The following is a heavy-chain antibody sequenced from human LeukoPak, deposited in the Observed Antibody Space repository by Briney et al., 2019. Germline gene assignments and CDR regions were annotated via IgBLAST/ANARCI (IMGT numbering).Heavy chain of an antibody. CDR1: GGSISSTSCY. D-gene: IGHD6-19*01. Sequence: SETLSLTCSVSGGSISSTSCYWGWIRQPPGKGLEWIGSIYYSGSTYYNPSLKSRVTISVDTSKNQFSLKVSSVTAADTAVYYCARVSSGRYYYYYMDVWGKGTTVTVSS. CDR2: IYYSGST. J-gene: IGHJ6*03. CDR3: ARVSSGRYYYYYMDV. V-gene: IGHV4-39*07.